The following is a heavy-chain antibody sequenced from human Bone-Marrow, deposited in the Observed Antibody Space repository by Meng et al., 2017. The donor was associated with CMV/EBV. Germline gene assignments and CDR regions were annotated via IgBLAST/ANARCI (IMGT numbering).Heavy chain of an antibody. J-gene: IGHJ4*02. V-gene: IGHV3-21*01. CDR3: ARGNSYAHIFEY. CDR1: GFTFSSYS. D-gene: IGHD5-18*01. CDR2: ISSSSSYI. Sequence: GESLKISCAASGFTFSSYSMNWVRQAPGKGLEWVSSISSSSSYIYFADSVKGRFTISRDNAKNSLYLQMNSLRAEDTAVYYCARGNSYAHIFEYWGQGTLVTVSS.